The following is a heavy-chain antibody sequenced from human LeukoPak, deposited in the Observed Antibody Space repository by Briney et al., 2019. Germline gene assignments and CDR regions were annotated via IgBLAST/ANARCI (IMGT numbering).Heavy chain of an antibody. Sequence: PSETLSLTCTVSGGSISSYYWSWIRQHPGKGLEWIGYTYYSGSTYYNPSLKSRVTISVDTSKNQFSLKLSSVTAADTAVYYCARATEPHYYDSSGYYDYRGQGTLVTVSS. CDR1: GGSISSYY. D-gene: IGHD3-22*01. CDR3: ARATEPHYYDSSGYYDY. V-gene: IGHV4-59*06. CDR2: TYYSGST. J-gene: IGHJ4*02.